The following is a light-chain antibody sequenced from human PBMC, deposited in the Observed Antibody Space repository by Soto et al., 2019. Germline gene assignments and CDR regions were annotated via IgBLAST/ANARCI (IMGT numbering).Light chain of an antibody. CDR3: QQRSNWTLT. CDR2: DAS. CDR1: QSVSSY. V-gene: IGKV3-11*01. Sequence: EIVLTQSPATLSLSPGERATLSCRASQSVSSYLAWYQQKPGQAPRILIYDASNRETGIPARFSGSGSGTEFTLTISSLEPEDFAVYYCQQRSNWTLTFGQGTRLEIK. J-gene: IGKJ5*01.